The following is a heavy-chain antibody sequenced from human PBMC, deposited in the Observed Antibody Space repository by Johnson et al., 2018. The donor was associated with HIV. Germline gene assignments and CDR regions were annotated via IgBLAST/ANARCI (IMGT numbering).Heavy chain of an antibody. CDR3: ASDWAAYNAFDI. V-gene: IGHV3-7*04. CDR2: IKKDGSEK. Sequence: EMQLVESGGGLVQPGGSLRLYCEVSGFTFTFYWMSWVRQSPGKGLEWVANIKKDGSEKSYVDSVKGRFTISRDNANNSLYLQMNSLRAEHTAVYYCASDWAAYNAFDIWGQGTMVTVSS. J-gene: IGHJ3*02. D-gene: IGHD3-16*01. CDR1: GFTFTFYW.